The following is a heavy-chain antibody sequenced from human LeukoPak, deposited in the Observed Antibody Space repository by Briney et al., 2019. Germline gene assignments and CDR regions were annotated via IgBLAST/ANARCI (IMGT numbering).Heavy chain of an antibody. CDR1: GFTFSSYS. CDR3: ARDPRITGTTYYSDY. CDR2: ISSSSSYI. Sequence: GGSLRLSCAASGFTFSSYSMNWVRQAPGKGLEWVSSISSSSSYIYYADSVKGRFTISRDNAKNSLYLQMNSLRAEDTAVYYCARDPRITGTTYYSDYWGQGTLVTVSS. V-gene: IGHV3-21*01. J-gene: IGHJ4*02. D-gene: IGHD1-20*01.